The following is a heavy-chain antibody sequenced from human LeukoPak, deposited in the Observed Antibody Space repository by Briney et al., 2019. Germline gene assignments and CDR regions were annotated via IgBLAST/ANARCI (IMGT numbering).Heavy chain of an antibody. Sequence: GGSLRLSCAASGFTFSSYSMNWVRQAPGKGLEWVSSISSSSSYIYYADSVKGRFTISRDNAKNSLYLQMNSLRAEDTAVYYCARDRNYDFWSGYPFFDYWGQGTLVTVPS. J-gene: IGHJ4*02. CDR3: ARDRNYDFWSGYPFFDY. CDR2: ISSSSSYI. V-gene: IGHV3-21*01. CDR1: GFTFSSYS. D-gene: IGHD3-3*01.